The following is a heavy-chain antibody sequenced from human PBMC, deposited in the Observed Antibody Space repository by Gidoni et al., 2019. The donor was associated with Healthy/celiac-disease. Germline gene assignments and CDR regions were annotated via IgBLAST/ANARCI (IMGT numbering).Heavy chain of an antibody. CDR3: ARDSHHCSGGSCYGGWFDP. D-gene: IGHD2-15*01. V-gene: IGHV3-21*01. CDR2: ISSSSSYI. J-gene: IGHJ5*02. Sequence: EVQLVESGGGLVKPGGSLRLSCAASGFTFSSYSMNWVRQAPGKGLEWVSSISSSSSYIYYADSVKGRFTISRDNAKNSLYLQMNSLRAEDTAVYYCARDSHHCSGGSCYGGWFDPWGQGTLVTVSS. CDR1: GFTFSSYS.